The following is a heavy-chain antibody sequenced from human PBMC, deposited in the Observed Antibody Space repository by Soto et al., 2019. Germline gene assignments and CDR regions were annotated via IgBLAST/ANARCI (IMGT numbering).Heavy chain of an antibody. V-gene: IGHV4-38-2*01. CDR2: IYHSGTT. Sequence: TLSLTCAVSGGSIISNYWWALIRQSPGEGLVWIGSIYHSGTTYYNPSLESRVIISVDTSESRFALRLTSVTAADSAVYYCARTDNVGYYRDFGKGYM. CDR1: GGSIISNYW. D-gene: IGHD3-3*01. J-gene: IGHJ6*03. CDR3: ARTDNVGYYRDFGKGYM.